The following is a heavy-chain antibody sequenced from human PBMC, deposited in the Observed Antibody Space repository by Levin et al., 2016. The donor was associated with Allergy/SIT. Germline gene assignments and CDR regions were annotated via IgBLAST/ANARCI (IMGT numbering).Heavy chain of an antibody. CDR2: IYPGDSDT. V-gene: IGHV5-51*01. J-gene: IGHJ3*02. Sequence: GESLKISCKGSGYSFTSYWIGWVRQMPGKGLEWMGIIYPGDSDTRYSPSFQGQVTISADKSISTAYLQWSSLKASDTAMYYCARHTTGVTPIREYAFDIWGQGTMVTVSS. CDR1: GYSFTSYW. D-gene: IGHD4-23*01. CDR3: ARHTTGVTPIREYAFDI.